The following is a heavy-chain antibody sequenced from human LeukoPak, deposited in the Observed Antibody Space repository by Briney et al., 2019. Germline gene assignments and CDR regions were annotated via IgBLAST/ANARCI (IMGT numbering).Heavy chain of an antibody. CDR3: ARESNWNYGASRAIDP. Sequence: GGSLRLSCAASGFTFSDYYMSWIRQAPGKGLEWVSYISSSGSTIYYADSVKGRFTISRDNAKNSLYLQMNSLRAEDTAVYYCARESNWNYGASRAIDPWGQGTLVTVSS. CDR2: ISSSGSTI. D-gene: IGHD1-7*01. V-gene: IGHV3-11*04. CDR1: GFTFSDYY. J-gene: IGHJ5*02.